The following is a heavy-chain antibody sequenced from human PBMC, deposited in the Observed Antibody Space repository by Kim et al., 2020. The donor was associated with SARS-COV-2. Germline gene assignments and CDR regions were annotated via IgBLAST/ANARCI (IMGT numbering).Heavy chain of an antibody. D-gene: IGHD6-13*01. CDR3: ARVSLGSSSWYYFDY. J-gene: IGHJ4*02. V-gene: IGHV3-11*05. CDR1: GFSFSDDY. CDR2: ISSSIDYT. Sequence: GGSLRLACAASGFSFSDDYMSWIRQAPGKGLEWVSYISSSIDYTNYADSLKGRFTIYRDNDQHSLYLQMNSLRADDTAVYYCARVSLGSSSWYYFDYWGQGNLVTVSS.